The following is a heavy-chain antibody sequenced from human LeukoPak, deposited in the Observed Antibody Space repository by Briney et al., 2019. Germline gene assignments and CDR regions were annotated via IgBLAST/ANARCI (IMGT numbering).Heavy chain of an antibody. D-gene: IGHD1-26*01. CDR3: ARMDLIVGATNFDY. J-gene: IGHJ4*02. Sequence: EASVKVSCKASGYTFTSYGISWVRQAPGQGLEWMGWISAYNGNTNYAQKLQGRVTMTTDTPTSTAYMELRSLRSDDTAVYYCARMDLIVGATNFDYWGQGTLVTVSS. CDR1: GYTFTSYG. CDR2: ISAYNGNT. V-gene: IGHV1-18*01.